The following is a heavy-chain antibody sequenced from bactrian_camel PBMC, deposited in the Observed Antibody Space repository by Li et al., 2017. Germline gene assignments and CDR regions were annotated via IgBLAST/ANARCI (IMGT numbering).Heavy chain of an antibody. CDR1: GDAYSRNF. Sequence: DVQLVESGGGSVQPGGSLRLSCVASGDAYSRNFIGWVRQAPGKEREGIASTYVITGSKYYASSVQGRFSISQDSAKNMVYLQMDSLKPDDSATYYCAATQGPLLVRYAFEEGRYQYWGQGTKVTVS. CDR3: AATQGPLLVRYAFEEGRYQY. CDR2: TYVITGSK. V-gene: IGHV3S40*01. D-gene: IGHD1*01. J-gene: IGHJ4*01.